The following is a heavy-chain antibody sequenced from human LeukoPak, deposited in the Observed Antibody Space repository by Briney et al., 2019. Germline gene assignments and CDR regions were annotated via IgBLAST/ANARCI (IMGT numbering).Heavy chain of an antibody. CDR2: LNDDGSST. CDR3: AREGRWLQLGFDY. CDR1: GFTFSGHW. D-gene: IGHD5-24*01. Sequence: GGSLRLSCAASGFTFSGHWMHWVRQAPGKGLEWVSRLNDDGSSTRYADSVKGRFTISRDNSKNTLYLQMNSLRAEDTAVYYCAREGRWLQLGFDYWGQGTLVTVAS. J-gene: IGHJ4*02. V-gene: IGHV3-74*01.